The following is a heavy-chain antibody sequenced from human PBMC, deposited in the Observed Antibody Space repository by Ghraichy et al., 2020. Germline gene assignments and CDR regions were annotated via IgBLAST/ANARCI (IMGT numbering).Heavy chain of an antibody. CDR2: IYYSGST. D-gene: IGHD1-26*01. Sequence: SETLSLTCTVSGGSISSYYWSWIRQPPGKGLEWIGYIYYSGSTNYNPSLKSRVTISVDTSKNQFSLKLSSVTAADTAVYYCARVETYSGSYLPDYWGQGTLVTVSS. CDR3: ARVETYSGSYLPDY. V-gene: IGHV4-59*01. CDR1: GGSISSYY. J-gene: IGHJ4*02.